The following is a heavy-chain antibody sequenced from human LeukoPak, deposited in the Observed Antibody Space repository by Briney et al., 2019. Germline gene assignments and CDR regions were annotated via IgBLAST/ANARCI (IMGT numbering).Heavy chain of an antibody. V-gene: IGHV4-59*01. J-gene: IGHJ6*02. Sequence: SETLSLTCTVSGGSISSYYWSWIRQPPGKGLEWIGYIYYSGSTNYNPSLKSRVTISVDTSKNQFSLKLSSVTAADTAVYYCARVGSYYYYGMDVWGQGTTVIVSS. D-gene: IGHD3-10*01. CDR2: IYYSGST. CDR1: GGSISSYY. CDR3: ARVGSYYYYGMDV.